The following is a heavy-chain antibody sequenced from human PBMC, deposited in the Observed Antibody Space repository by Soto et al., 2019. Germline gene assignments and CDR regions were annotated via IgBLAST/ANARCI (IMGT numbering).Heavy chain of an antibody. CDR1: GGSISSGGYY. J-gene: IGHJ4*02. D-gene: IGHD5-12*01. Sequence: QVQLQESGPGLVKPSQTLSLTCTVSGGSISSGGYYWSWIRQHPGKGLEWIGCFYYNGSTYYNPSPRDRSHISRDTSKNQFPPKPGSVAAAETGVYYWAGSRLGVAKIECWGPGTPVAGSS. CDR3: AGSRLGVAKIEC. CDR2: FYYNGST. V-gene: IGHV4-31*03.